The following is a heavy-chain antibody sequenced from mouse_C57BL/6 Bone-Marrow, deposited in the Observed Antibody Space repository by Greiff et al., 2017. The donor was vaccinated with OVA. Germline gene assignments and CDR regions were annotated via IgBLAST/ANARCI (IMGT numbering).Heavy chain of an antibody. J-gene: IGHJ2*01. CDR2: IHPSDSDT. D-gene: IGHD6-1*01. Sequence: VQLQPPGAELVKPGASVQVSCKASGYTFTSYWMHWVKQRPGQGLEWIGRIHPSDSDTNYNQKFKGQATLTVDKSSSTAYMELRSLTSEDSAVYYCARRDGSPYYFDYWGQGTTLTVSS. CDR1: GYTFTSYW. V-gene: IGHV1-74*01. CDR3: ARRDGSPYYFDY.